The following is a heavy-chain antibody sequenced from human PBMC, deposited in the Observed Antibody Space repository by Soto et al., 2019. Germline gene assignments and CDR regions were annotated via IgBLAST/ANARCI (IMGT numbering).Heavy chain of an antibody. CDR3: ARVGSGWLQKNYYYGMDV. Sequence: GGSLRLSCAASGFTFSSYSMNWVRQAPGKGLEWVSYISSSSSTIYYADSVKGRFTISRDNAKNSLYLQMNSLRAEDTAVYYCARVGSGWLQKNYYYGMDVWGQGTTVTVSS. J-gene: IGHJ6*02. D-gene: IGHD5-12*01. CDR2: ISSSSSTI. V-gene: IGHV3-48*04. CDR1: GFTFSSYS.